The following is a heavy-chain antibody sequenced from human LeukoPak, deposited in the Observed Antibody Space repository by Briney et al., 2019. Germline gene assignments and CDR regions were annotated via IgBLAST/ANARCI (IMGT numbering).Heavy chain of an antibody. J-gene: IGHJ3*02. CDR3: ASGNDASGENAFDI. CDR1: GDSISRYN. Sequence: SETLCLSCAHPGDSISRYNSSWIRQPPGKGLEWIWYVYYRGSTNYNPSLKSRVTISLDTSKNKFSLKLRSVTGADTTVYYCASGNDASGENAFDIWGQWTMVTVSS. CDR2: VYYRGST. V-gene: IGHV4-59*01. D-gene: IGHD3-22*01.